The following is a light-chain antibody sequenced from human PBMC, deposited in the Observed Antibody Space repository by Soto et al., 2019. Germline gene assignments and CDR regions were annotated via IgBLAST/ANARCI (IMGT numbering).Light chain of an antibody. CDR1: SSNIGDNY. CDR3: GTWDSSLSVAV. CDR2: DND. Sequence: QSELTQPPSVSAAAGQKVTISCSGSSSNIGDNYVSWYQQVPGTAPKLLIYDNDQRSSGTPDRFSAYKSGTSATLGITGLQTGDKADYYCGTWDSSLSVAVFGGGTQLTVL. J-gene: IGLJ7*01. V-gene: IGLV1-51*01.